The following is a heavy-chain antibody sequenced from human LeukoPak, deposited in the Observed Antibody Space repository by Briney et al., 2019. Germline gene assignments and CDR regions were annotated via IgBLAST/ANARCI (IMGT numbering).Heavy chain of an antibody. V-gene: IGHV3-7*01. Sequence: GGSLRLSCAASGFIFSSYWMSRVRQAPGKGLEWVANIKQDGSEKYYLASVKGRFTISRDNAKNSVYLQMSSLRAEDTAVYYCAKQDSYWDVFDIWGQGTLVTVS. CDR2: IKQDGSEK. J-gene: IGHJ3*02. D-gene: IGHD2-21*02. CDR3: AKQDSYWDVFDI. CDR1: GFIFSSYW.